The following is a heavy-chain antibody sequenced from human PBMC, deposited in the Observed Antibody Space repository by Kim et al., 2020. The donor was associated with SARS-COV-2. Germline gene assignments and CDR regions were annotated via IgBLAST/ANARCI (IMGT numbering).Heavy chain of an antibody. J-gene: IGHJ5*02. CDR2: IYSGGST. V-gene: IGHV3-66*01. CDR3: ARSLGAPPSPDVWSGLPPTSWYDP. CDR1: GFTVSSNY. Sequence: GGSLRLSCAASGFTVSSNYMSSVRQAPGKGLEWVSVIYSGGSTYYADSVKGRFTISRDNSKNTRYLQMNSLGAEDTAVYYCARSLGAPPSPDVWSGLPPTSWYDPCSGGTLVTDSS. D-gene: IGHD3-3*01.